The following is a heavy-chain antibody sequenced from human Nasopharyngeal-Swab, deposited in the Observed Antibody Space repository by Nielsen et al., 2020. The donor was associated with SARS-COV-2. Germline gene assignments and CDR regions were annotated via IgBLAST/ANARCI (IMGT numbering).Heavy chain of an antibody. CDR3: ARATGLEYSSSTWNYYYMDV. CDR1: GFTFSSYS. CDR2: ISYDGSNK. D-gene: IGHD6-6*01. J-gene: IGHJ6*03. V-gene: IGHV3-30*03. Sequence: GESLKISCAASGFTFSSYSMNWVRQAPGKGLEWVAVISYDGSNKYYADSVKGRFTISRDNSKNTLYLQMNSLRAEDTAVYYCARATGLEYSSSTWNYYYMDVWGKGTTVTVSS.